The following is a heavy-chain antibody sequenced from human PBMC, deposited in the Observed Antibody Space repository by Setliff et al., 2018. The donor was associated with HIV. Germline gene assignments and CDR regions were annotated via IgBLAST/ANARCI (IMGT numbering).Heavy chain of an antibody. D-gene: IGHD7-27*01. CDR3: ALTAHNLLRGYMDV. Sequence: SETLSLTCTVSGGPVSTYYWSWIRQPAGKGLEWIGRVYVGGDTNYNPSLKSRVTMSVDTSKKQFSLKLKSVTAADTAVYYCALTAHNLLRGYMDVWGKGTKVTVSS. V-gene: IGHV4-4*07. CDR1: GGPVSTYY. J-gene: IGHJ6*03. CDR2: VYVGGDT.